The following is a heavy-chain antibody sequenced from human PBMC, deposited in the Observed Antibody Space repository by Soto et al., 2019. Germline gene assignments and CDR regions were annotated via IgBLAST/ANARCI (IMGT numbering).Heavy chain of an antibody. J-gene: IGHJ5*02. CDR3: AQDSPPVLRFSHAP. CDR1: RFVFTSFD. Sequence: PGGSLRLSCAASRFVFTSFDMRWVRQAPGKGLEWVSVISASGGSTKYADSVKGRFIVSRDKYKSILYLQMNSLRVEDTAVYYCAQDSPPVLRFSHAPGGQGTLVTVSS. V-gene: IGHV3-23*01. CDR2: ISASGGST. D-gene: IGHD3-3*01.